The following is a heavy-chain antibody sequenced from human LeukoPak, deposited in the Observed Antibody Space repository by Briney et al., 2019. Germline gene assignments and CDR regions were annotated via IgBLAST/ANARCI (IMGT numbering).Heavy chain of an antibody. V-gene: IGHV3-23*01. D-gene: IGHD1-26*01. CDR1: GFTFSSYA. CDR2: ISGSGGST. J-gene: IGHJ4*02. Sequence: GGSLRLSCAAPGFTFSSYAMSWVRQAPGKGLEWVSTISGSGGSTYYADSVKGRFTISRDNSKNTLYLEMNSLRAEDTAVYYCAKILTPWPGATGDYWGQGTLVTVSS. CDR3: AKILTPWPGATGDY.